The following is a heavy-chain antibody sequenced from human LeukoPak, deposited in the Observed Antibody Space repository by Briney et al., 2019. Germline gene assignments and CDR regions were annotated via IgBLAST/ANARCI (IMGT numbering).Heavy chain of an antibody. V-gene: IGHV4-59*12. CDR1: GGSISSYY. CDR3: ARRGLAHCGGDCYKGYYMDV. CDR2: ISYIGST. Sequence: SETLSLTCTVSGGSISSYYWNWIRQPPGKGLEWIGYISYIGSTNYNPSLKSRVTISLDTSKNQFSLKLSSVTAADTAVYYCARRGLAHCGGDCYKGYYMDVWGKGTTVTVSS. J-gene: IGHJ6*03. D-gene: IGHD2-21*01.